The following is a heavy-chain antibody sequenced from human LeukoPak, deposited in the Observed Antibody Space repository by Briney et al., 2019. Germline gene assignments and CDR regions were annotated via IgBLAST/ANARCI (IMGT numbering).Heavy chain of an antibody. Sequence: SETLSLTCTVSGGSISSGGYYWSWIRQHPGKGLEWIGYIYYSGSTYYNPSLKSRVTISVDTSKNQFSLKLSSVTAADTAVYYCARSYSNYYYGMDVWGQGTTVTVSS. D-gene: IGHD4-11*01. CDR2: IYYSGST. CDR1: GGSISSGGYY. J-gene: IGHJ6*02. V-gene: IGHV4-31*03. CDR3: ARSYSNYYYGMDV.